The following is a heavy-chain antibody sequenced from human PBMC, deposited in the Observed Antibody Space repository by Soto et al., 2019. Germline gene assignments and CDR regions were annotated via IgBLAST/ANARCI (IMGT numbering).Heavy chain of an antibody. CDR3: ARLIFYSGTSSGYYYPYNWFDP. CDR1: GGSISSAGYY. D-gene: IGHD3-22*01. Sequence: SETLSLTCTVSGGSISSAGYYWNWIRQFPGKGLEWIGYIHYTGGTYSNPSLKSRVTISVDTSKNQFSLKLSSVTAADTAVYYCARLIFYSGTSSGYYYPYNWFDPWGQGILVTVSS. J-gene: IGHJ5*02. CDR2: IHYTGGT. V-gene: IGHV4-39*01.